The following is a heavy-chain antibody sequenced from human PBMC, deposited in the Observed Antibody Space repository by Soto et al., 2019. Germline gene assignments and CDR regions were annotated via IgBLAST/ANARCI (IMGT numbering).Heavy chain of an antibody. J-gene: IGHJ6*02. CDR3: ARVLNYDFWSGLRMDV. Sequence: SETLSLTCTVSGGSISSGDYYWSWIRQPPGKGLEWIGYIYYSGSTYYNPSLKSRVTISVDTSKNQFSLKLSSVTAADTAVYYCARVLNYDFWSGLRMDVWGQGTTVTVSS. D-gene: IGHD3-3*01. CDR1: GGSISSGDYY. V-gene: IGHV4-30-4*01. CDR2: IYYSGST.